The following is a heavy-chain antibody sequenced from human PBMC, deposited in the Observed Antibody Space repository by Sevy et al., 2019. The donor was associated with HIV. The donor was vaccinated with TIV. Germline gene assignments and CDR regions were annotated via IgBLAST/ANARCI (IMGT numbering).Heavy chain of an antibody. CDR2: IIPIFGTA. V-gene: IGHV1-69*06. J-gene: IGHJ4*02. CDR1: GGTFSSYA. D-gene: IGHD6-19*01. CDR3: ARVRRPGIAVAGGTFDY. Sequence: ASVKVSCKASGGTFSSYAISWVRQVPGQGLEWMGGIIPIFGTANYAQKFQGRVTITADKSTSTAYMELSSLRSEDTAVYYCARVRRPGIAVAGGTFDYWGQGTLVTVSS.